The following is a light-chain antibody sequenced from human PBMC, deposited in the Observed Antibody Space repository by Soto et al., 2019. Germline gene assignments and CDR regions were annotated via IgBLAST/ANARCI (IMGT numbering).Light chain of an antibody. V-gene: IGKV1-33*01. CDR3: QQYENLPT. CDR1: QNINNY. J-gene: IGKJ5*01. CDR2: DAS. Sequence: DIQVTQSPSSLSASLLDRVTITCQASQNINNYLNWYQQKPGRAPKLLIYDASNFEAGVPSRFRGSGSGTDFTFTISRLQPEDIATYYCQQYENLPTFGQGTRLEI.